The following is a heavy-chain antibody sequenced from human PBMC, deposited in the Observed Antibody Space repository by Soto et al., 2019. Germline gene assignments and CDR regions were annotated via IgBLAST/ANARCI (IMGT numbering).Heavy chain of an antibody. CDR3: APRNWFDP. Sequence: WRSLRLSCAASGFTFSSYAISWVRQSPGKGLEWVSAISGSGGSTYYADSVKGRFTISRYNSKNTLYLQMNRLRAEDTAVYYCAPRNWFDPWGQGTLVTVSS. CDR2: ISGSGGST. CDR1: GFTFSSYA. V-gene: IGHV3-23*01. J-gene: IGHJ5*02.